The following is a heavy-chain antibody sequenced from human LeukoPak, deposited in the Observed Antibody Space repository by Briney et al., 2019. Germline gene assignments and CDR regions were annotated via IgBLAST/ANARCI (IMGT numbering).Heavy chain of an antibody. CDR2: ISSSSSTI. CDR1: GFTFSSYS. J-gene: IGHJ4*02. Sequence: PGGSLRLSCAASGFTFSSYSMNWVRQAPGKGLEWVSYISSSSSTIYYADSVKGRFTISRDNAKNSLYLQMNSLRAEDTAVYYCARYDSSGPDYWGPRTLVTVSS. CDR3: ARYDSSGPDY. V-gene: IGHV3-48*01. D-gene: IGHD3-22*01.